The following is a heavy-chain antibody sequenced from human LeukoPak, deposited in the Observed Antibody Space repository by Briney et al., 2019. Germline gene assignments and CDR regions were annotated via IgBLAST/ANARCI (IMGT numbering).Heavy chain of an antibody. CDR3: AKDRDTTASGTFDS. J-gene: IGHJ4*02. V-gene: IGHV3-30*18. D-gene: IGHD6-13*01. CDR1: GFTFSNYG. Sequence: GGSLRLSCAASGFTFSNYGMHCLRQAPGKGLEWVAGISEDGMKRYYAGSVKARFTISRDNSNNTLFLQMNYLRPDDTAVYYCAKDRDTTASGTFDSWGQGALVTVSS. CDR2: ISEDGMKR.